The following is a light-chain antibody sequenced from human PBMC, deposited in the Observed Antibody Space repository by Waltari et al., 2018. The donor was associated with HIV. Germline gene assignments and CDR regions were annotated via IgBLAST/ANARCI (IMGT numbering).Light chain of an antibody. Sequence: DIQLTQSPSTLSASVGARVTISCRASQTISRWLACYQQKPGKAPKFLIYQASDLERGVPSRFSGSGSGTEFTLTISSLQPDDFATYYCQQYNTYPWTFGQGTKVEIK. CDR2: QAS. V-gene: IGKV1-5*03. CDR3: QQYNTYPWT. J-gene: IGKJ1*01. CDR1: QTISRW.